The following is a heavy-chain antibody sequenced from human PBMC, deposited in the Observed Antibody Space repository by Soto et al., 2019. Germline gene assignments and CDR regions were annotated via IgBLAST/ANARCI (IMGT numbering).Heavy chain of an antibody. Sequence: SENLSLTCTVPGGSIRSYYWSWIRQPPGKGLEWIGYIYYSGSTNYNPSLKSRVTISVDTSKNQVSLKLSSVTAADTAVYYCARRRYSSSSINYYYYYMDVWGKGTTVTV. CDR2: IYYSGST. CDR1: GGSIRSYY. D-gene: IGHD6-6*01. J-gene: IGHJ6*03. CDR3: ARRRYSSSSINYYYYYMDV. V-gene: IGHV4-59*01.